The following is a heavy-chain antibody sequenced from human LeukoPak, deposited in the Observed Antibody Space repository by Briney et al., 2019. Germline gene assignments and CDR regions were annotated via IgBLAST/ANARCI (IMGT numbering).Heavy chain of an antibody. V-gene: IGHV3-30*02. CDR3: GRSKSYDSSGYYFDY. Sequence: PGGSLRLSCAASGFTFSSYGMHWVRQAPGKGLEWVAFIRWDGIIKYYADSVKGRFTISRDTSKNTLYLQMNSLRAEDTAVYYCGRSKSYDSSGYYFDYWGQGTLVTVSS. J-gene: IGHJ4*02. CDR2: IRWDGIIK. D-gene: IGHD3-22*01. CDR1: GFTFSSYG.